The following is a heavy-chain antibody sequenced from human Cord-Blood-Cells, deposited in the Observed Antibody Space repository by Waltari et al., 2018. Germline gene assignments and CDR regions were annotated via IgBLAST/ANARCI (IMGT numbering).Heavy chain of an antibody. D-gene: IGHD6-13*01. Sequence: QVQLQQWGAGLLKPSETLSLTCAVYGGSFSGYYWSWIRQPPGKGLEWIGEINHSGSTNYNPSLKSRVTISVDTSKNQFSLKRSSVTAADTAVYYCARQDSSSWYNWFDPWGQGTLVTVSS. CDR3: ARQDSSSWYNWFDP. J-gene: IGHJ5*02. CDR2: INHSGST. V-gene: IGHV4-34*01. CDR1: GGSFSGYY.